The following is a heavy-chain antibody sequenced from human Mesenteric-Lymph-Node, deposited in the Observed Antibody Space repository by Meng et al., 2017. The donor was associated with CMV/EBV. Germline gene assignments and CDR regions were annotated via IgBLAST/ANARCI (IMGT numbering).Heavy chain of an antibody. Sequence: ASVKVSCKASGYTFTSYGISWVRQAPGQGLEWMGWISAYNGNTNYAQKLQGRVTITTDESTSTAYMELSSLRSEDTAVYYCARDSGLELNWFDPWGQGTLVTVSS. J-gene: IGHJ5*02. V-gene: IGHV1-18*01. CDR1: GYTFTSYG. CDR3: ARDSGLELNWFDP. D-gene: IGHD1-7*01. CDR2: ISAYNGNT.